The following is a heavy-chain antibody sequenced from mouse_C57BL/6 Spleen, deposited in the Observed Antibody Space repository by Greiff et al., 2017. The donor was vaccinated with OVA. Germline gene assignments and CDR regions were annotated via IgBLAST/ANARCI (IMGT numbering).Heavy chain of an antibody. Sequence: QVHVKQPGAELVMPGASAKLSCKASGYTFTSYWMHWVKQRPGQGLEWIGEIDPSDSYTNYNQKFKGKSTLTVDKSSSTAYMQLSSLTSEDSAVYYCAITTVVAKDYWGQGTTLTVSS. D-gene: IGHD1-1*01. CDR1: GYTFTSYW. CDR2: IDPSDSYT. CDR3: AITTVVAKDY. V-gene: IGHV1-69*01. J-gene: IGHJ2*01.